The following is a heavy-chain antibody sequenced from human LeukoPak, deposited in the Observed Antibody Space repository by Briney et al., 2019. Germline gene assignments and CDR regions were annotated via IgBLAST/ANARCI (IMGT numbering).Heavy chain of an antibody. CDR3: ARDSERSYYIIRLDY. CDR1: GGSISSRSCC. J-gene: IGHJ4*02. D-gene: IGHD3-10*01. CDR2: IYYSGST. V-gene: IGHV4-39*02. Sequence: SETLSLTCTVSGGSISSRSCCWGWIRQPPGKGLEWIGTIYYSGSTYYNPSLKSRVTISVDTSKNQFSLKLSSVTAADTAVYYCARDSERSYYIIRLDYWGQGTLVTVSS.